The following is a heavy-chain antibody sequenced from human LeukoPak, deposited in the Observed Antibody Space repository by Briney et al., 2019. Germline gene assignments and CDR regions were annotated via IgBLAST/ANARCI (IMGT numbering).Heavy chain of an antibody. CDR3: ARHGGFWSGYYRVYNWFDP. Sequence: SETLSLTCTVSGGSISSYYWSWIRQPPGKGLEWIGYIYFSGNTNYNPSLKSRVTISVDTSKNQFSLKLSSVTVADMAVYYCARHGGFWSGYYRVYNWFDPWGQGTLVTVSS. CDR1: GGSISSYY. V-gene: IGHV4-59*08. CDR2: IYFSGNT. D-gene: IGHD3-3*01. J-gene: IGHJ5*02.